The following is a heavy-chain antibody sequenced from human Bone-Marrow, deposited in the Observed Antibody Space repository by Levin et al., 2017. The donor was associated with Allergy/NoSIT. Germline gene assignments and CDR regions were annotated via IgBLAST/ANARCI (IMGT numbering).Heavy chain of an antibody. J-gene: IGHJ4*02. CDR3: ARQNERYFDP. D-gene: IGHD1-1*01. CDR1: GYTFTGYY. Sequence: ASVKVSCKASGYTFTGYYMHWVRQAPGQGLDWMGWINPNSGDTKYAQKFQDRVTMTRDTSIITAHMELKRLISDDTAVYYCARQNERYFDPWGQGTLVTVSS. V-gene: IGHV1-2*02. CDR2: INPNSGDT.